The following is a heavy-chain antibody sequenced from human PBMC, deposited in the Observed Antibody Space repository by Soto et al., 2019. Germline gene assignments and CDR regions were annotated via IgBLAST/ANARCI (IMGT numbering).Heavy chain of an antibody. J-gene: IGHJ5*02. D-gene: IGHD2-21*01. V-gene: IGHV6-1*01. CDR3: AGAFCGSDCYTDANSGP. Sequence: SQTLSLTCGISGDSVSSNTVAWNWIRQSPSRGLEWLGRTYYRSKWFNEYAESVKSRISINADTSRNQFSLQLNFVTPEDTAIYYCAGAFCGSDCYTDANSGPWGQGTLVTDSS. CDR2: TYYRSKWFN. CDR1: GDSVSSNTVA.